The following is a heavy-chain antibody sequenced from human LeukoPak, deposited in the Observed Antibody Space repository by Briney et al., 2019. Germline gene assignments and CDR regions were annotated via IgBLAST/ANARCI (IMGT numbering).Heavy chain of an antibody. CDR1: GGTFISYT. V-gene: IGHV1-69*04. CDR3: ARDQVVPADPDAFDI. Sequence: SVKVSCKASGGTFISYTISWVRQAPGQGLEWMGRIIPILGIANYAQKFQGRVTITADKSTSTAYMELSSLRSEDTAVYYCARDQVVPADPDAFDIWGQGTVVTVSS. J-gene: IGHJ3*02. D-gene: IGHD2-2*01. CDR2: IIPILGIA.